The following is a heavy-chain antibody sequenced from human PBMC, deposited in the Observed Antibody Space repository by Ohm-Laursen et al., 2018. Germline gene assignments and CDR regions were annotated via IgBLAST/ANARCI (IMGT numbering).Heavy chain of an antibody. CDR1: GFTFSSYA. J-gene: IGHJ4*02. V-gene: IGHV3-23*01. CDR2: ISGSGGST. Sequence: GSLRLSCSASGFTFSSYAMSWARQAPGKGLEWVSAISGSGGSTYYADSVKGRFTISRDNSKNTLYLQMNSLRAEDTAVYYCAKWFGGDYFDYWGQGTLVTVSS. D-gene: IGHD3-10*01. CDR3: AKWFGGDYFDY.